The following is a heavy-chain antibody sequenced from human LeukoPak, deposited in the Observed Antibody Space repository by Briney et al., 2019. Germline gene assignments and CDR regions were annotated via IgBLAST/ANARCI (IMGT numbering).Heavy chain of an antibody. J-gene: IGHJ4*02. CDR2: ISSSSSYT. Sequence: GGSLRLSCAASGFTFSDYYMSWIRQAPGKGLEWVSYISSSSSYTNYADSVEGRFTISRDNAKNSLYLQMNSLRAEDTAVYYCASPLDYDSSGYYYWGQGTLVTVSS. D-gene: IGHD3-22*01. V-gene: IGHV3-11*03. CDR1: GFTFSDYY. CDR3: ASPLDYDSSGYYY.